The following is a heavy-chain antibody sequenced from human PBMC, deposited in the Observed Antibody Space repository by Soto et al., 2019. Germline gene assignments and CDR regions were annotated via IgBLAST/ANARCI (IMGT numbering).Heavy chain of an antibody. CDR3: ARRYGDAFDY. J-gene: IGHJ4*02. D-gene: IGHD4-17*01. V-gene: IGHV4-59*08. CDR2: IYYSGST. CDR1: GGSMRSYY. Sequence: SETLSLTCTVSGGSMRSYYWSWIQQPPGKGLEWIGYIYYSGSTNYNPSLESRVTISVDTSKNQFSLKLSSVTAADTAVYYCARRYGDAFDYWGQGTLVTVSS.